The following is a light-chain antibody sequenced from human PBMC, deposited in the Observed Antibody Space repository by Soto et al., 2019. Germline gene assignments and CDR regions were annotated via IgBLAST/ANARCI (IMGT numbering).Light chain of an antibody. V-gene: IGKV1-5*01. Sequence: DIQMTQSPSTLSASIGDSVTLTCRASQIIARWLAWYQQKPGKAPNLVIYDATKLQSGVPSRFSATASGADFTLTISGLQAEDFATYYCLQYNTFPHSFGQGTRLEI. CDR2: DAT. CDR1: QIIARW. J-gene: IGKJ2*03. CDR3: LQYNTFPHS.